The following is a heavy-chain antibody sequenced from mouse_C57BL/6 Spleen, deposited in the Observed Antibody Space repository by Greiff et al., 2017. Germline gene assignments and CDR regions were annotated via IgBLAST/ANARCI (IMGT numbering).Heavy chain of an antibody. Sequence: QVQLQQSGPGLVAPSQSLSITCTVSGFSLTSYGVHWVRQPPGKGLEWLVVIWSDGSTTYNSALKSRLSISKDNSKSQVFLKMNSLQTDDTAMYYCARQSNYGGYYAMDYWGQGTSVTVSS. J-gene: IGHJ4*01. D-gene: IGHD2-5*01. CDR1: GFSLTSYG. CDR3: ARQSNYGGYYAMDY. CDR2: IWSDGST. V-gene: IGHV2-6-1*01.